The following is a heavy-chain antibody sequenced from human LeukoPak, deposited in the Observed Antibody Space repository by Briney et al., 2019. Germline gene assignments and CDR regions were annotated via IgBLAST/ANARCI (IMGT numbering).Heavy chain of an antibody. CDR3: ARDFGRTWSYGYDY. Sequence: GGSLRLSCAASGFTFSSYSMNWVRQAPGKGLEWVSSISSSSSYIYYADSVKGRFTISRDNAKNSLYLQMNSLRAEDTAVYYCARDFGRTWSYGYDYWGQGTLVTVSS. J-gene: IGHJ4*02. V-gene: IGHV3-21*01. D-gene: IGHD5-18*01. CDR1: GFTFSSYS. CDR2: ISSSSSYI.